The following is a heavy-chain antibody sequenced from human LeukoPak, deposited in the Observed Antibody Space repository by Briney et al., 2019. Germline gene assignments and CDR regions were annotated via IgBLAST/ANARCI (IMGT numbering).Heavy chain of an antibody. D-gene: IGHD3-16*01. CDR1: GFTFSSYA. CDR2: ISHDETRK. J-gene: IGHJ6*02. CDR3: ARGGGLDV. V-gene: IGHV3-33*08. Sequence: PGGSLRLSCAASGFTFSSYAMHWVRQAPGKGLEWEAVISHDETRKNYADSVKGRFTISRDNAKNSLYLQMSNLRAEDTAVYFCARGGGLDVWGQGATVTVSS.